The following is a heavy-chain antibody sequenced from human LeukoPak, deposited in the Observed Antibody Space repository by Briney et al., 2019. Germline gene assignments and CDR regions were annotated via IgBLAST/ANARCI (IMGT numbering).Heavy chain of an antibody. CDR3: ARGRPERFLEWSPLTYDY. Sequence: SETLSLTCTVSGGSISSYYWSWIRQPPGKGLEWIGYIYYSGSTNYNPSLKSRVTISVDTSKNQFSLKLSSVTAADTAVYYCARGRPERFLEWSPLTYDYWGQGTLVTVSS. J-gene: IGHJ4*02. D-gene: IGHD3-3*01. V-gene: IGHV4-59*01. CDR2: IYYSGST. CDR1: GGSISSYY.